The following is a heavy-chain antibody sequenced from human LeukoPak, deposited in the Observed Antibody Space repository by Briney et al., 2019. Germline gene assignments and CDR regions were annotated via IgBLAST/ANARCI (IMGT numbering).Heavy chain of an antibody. Sequence: SETLSLTCAVYGGSFSGYYWSWIRQPPGKGLEWIGEINHSGSTNYNPSLKSRVTISFDTSKNHFSLKLSSVTAADTAVYYCARGRYSYGYVLWLDYWGQGTLVTVSS. CDR1: GGSFSGYY. D-gene: IGHD5-18*01. V-gene: IGHV4-34*01. CDR3: ARGRYSYGYVLWLDY. CDR2: INHSGST. J-gene: IGHJ4*02.